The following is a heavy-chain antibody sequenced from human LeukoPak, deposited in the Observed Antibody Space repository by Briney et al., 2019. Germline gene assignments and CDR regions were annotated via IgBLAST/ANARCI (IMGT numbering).Heavy chain of an antibody. CDR3: ARDSGQYGMDV. J-gene: IGHJ6*02. CDR1: GGTFSSYA. CDR2: IIPILGIA. V-gene: IGHV1-69*04. Sequence: SVKVSCKASGGTFSSYAISWVRQAPGQGLEWMGRIIPILGIANYAQKFQGRVTITADKSTSTAYMELSSLRSEDTAVYYCARDSGQYGMDVWGQGTRSPSP.